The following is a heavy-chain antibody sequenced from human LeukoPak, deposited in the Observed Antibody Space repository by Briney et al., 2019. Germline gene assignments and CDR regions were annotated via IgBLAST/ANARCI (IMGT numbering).Heavy chain of an antibody. CDR3: ARSGYSSSWYLDY. CDR1: GYTFTSYG. D-gene: IGHD6-13*01. Sequence: ASVKVSYKASGYTFTSYGISWVRQAPGQGLEWMGWINPNNGGTNYAQKFQGWVTMTRDTSISTAYMELNRLTSDDTAVYSCARSGYSSSWYLDYWGQGTLVTVSS. CDR2: INPNNGGT. V-gene: IGHV1-2*04. J-gene: IGHJ4*02.